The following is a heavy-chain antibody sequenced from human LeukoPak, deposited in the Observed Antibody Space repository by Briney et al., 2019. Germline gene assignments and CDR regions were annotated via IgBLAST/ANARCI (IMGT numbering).Heavy chain of an antibody. CDR3: AKDARRTNGWYFFDY. CDR2: IWYDGSKT. V-gene: IGHV3-33*06. Sequence: GGSLRLSCAASGFTFSSYGMHWVRQAPGKGLEWVAVIWYDGSKTYYVDSVKGRFTISRDNSKNTLFLLMNSLRAEDTAVYYCAKDARRTNGWYFFDYWGQGTLVTVSS. D-gene: IGHD6-19*01. J-gene: IGHJ4*02. CDR1: GFTFSSYG.